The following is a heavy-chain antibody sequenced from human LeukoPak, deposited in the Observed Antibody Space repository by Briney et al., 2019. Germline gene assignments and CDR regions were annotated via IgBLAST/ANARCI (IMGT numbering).Heavy chain of an antibody. J-gene: IGHJ3*02. CDR3: ARDRSERAFDI. D-gene: IGHD3-3*01. V-gene: IGHV3-7*03. CDR1: GFTFSSYW. Sequence: GGSLRLSCAASGFTFSSYWMSWVRQAPGKGLEWVANIKQDGSEKYYVDPVKGRFTISRDNAKNSLYLQMNSLRAEDTAVYYCARDRSERAFDIWGQGTMVTVSS. CDR2: IKQDGSEK.